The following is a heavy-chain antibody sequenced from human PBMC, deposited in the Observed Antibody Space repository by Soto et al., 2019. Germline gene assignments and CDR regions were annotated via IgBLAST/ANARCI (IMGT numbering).Heavy chain of an antibody. D-gene: IGHD5-18*01. CDR1: GYTFTDSY. J-gene: IGHJ4*02. V-gene: IGHV1-46*01. CDR3: ARDEGAAMGFQY. Sequence: QVQLVQSGAEVKEPGASVRLSCKASGYTFTDSYIHWVRQAPGQGLEWMGVINPVGGSTTYIQKFQGRVTLTRDMSTTTVHMVLSALRSDDTATYYCARDEGAAMGFQYWGQGNPVNVFS. CDR2: INPVGGST.